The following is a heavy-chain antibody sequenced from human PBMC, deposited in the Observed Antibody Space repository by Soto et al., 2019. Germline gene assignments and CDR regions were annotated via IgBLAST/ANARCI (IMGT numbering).Heavy chain of an antibody. V-gene: IGHV1-18*01. Sequence: QVQLVQSGGEVKKPGASVTVSCKASGYTFINYHITWVRQAPGQGLEWMAWINTYNGMTDYAQKFQGRVTMTRDPSTSPAYLELRNLGSADTAVYFCAKSPRGEMATDWGQGTLVTVSS. CDR3: AKSPRGEMATD. CDR1: GYTFINYH. D-gene: IGHD5-12*01. J-gene: IGHJ4*02. CDR2: INTYNGMT.